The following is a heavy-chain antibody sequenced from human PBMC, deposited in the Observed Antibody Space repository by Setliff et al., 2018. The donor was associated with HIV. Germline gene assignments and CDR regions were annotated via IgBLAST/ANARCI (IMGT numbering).Heavy chain of an antibody. CDR2: IKSKADGGTT. V-gene: IGHV3-15*01. Sequence: GGSLRLSCAASGFTFSNPWMNWVRQAPGKGLEWVGRIKSKADGGTTDYASPVKGRFTISRDDSKNTLYLQMNSLKTEDTAVYFCTTIGYCRGTTCRSAFDIWGQGTMVTVSS. D-gene: IGHD2-2*03. J-gene: IGHJ3*02. CDR1: GFTFSNPW. CDR3: TTIGYCRGTTCRSAFDI.